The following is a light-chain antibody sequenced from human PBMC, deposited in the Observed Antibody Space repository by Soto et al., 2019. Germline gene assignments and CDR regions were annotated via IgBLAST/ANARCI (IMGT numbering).Light chain of an antibody. Sequence: DIVMTQSPLSLPVTPGEPASISCRSSQSLLHSNGYNYLDWYLQKPGQSPQLLIYLGSNRASGVADRFSGSGSGTDFTLKISRVEAEDVGVYYCMQALQTPPTFGQGPKLEIK. CDR1: QSLLHSNGYNY. CDR3: MQALQTPPT. J-gene: IGKJ2*01. CDR2: LGS. V-gene: IGKV2-28*01.